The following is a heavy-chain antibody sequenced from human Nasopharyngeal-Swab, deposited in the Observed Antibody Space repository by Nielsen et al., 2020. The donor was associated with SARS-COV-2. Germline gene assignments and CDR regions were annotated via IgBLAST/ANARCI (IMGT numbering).Heavy chain of an antibody. J-gene: IGHJ4*02. CDR2: IRSKAHGGTT. CDR1: GFTFGDYT. Sequence: GESLKISCTASGFTFGDYTMNWFRQAPGKGLEWVSFIRSKAHGGTTEYAASVKGRFTISRDDSKSIAYLQMNSLNTEDTGVYYCSRGHFEFDYWGQGTLVTVSS. CDR3: SRGHFEFDY. V-gene: IGHV3-49*03. D-gene: IGHD3-3*02.